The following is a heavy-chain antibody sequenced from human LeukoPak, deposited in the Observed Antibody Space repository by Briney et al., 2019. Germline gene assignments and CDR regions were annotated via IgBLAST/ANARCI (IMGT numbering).Heavy chain of an antibody. D-gene: IGHD2-2*03. J-gene: IGHJ5*02. Sequence: GGSLRLSCAASGFTFSSYAMSWVRQAPGKGLEWVSSISSSSSYIYYADSVKGRFTISRDNAKNSLYLQMNSLRAEDTAVYYCARDLVIVVVPAANPWGQGTLVTVSS. CDR3: ARDLVIVVVPAANP. V-gene: IGHV3-21*01. CDR2: ISSSSSYI. CDR1: GFTFSSYA.